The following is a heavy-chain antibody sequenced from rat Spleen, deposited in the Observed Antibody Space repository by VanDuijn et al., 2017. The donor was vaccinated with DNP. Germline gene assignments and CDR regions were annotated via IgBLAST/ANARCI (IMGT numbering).Heavy chain of an antibody. CDR1: GFIFSSFP. D-gene: IGHD2-1*01. V-gene: IGHV5S11*01. CDR3: ARHGEVPTRYAMDA. Sequence: EVQLVESGGGLVQPGRSMKLSCTASGFIFSSFPMAWVRQAPTKGLEWVASISAGGDTPYYRDSVKGRFTIFRDNAKSTLYLQMDSLRSEETATYYCARHGEVPTRYAMDAWGQGTSVTVSS. CDR2: ISAGGDTP. J-gene: IGHJ4*01.